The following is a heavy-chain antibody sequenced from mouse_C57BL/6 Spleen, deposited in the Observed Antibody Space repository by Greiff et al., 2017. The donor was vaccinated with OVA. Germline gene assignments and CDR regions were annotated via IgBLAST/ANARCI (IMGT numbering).Heavy chain of an antibody. D-gene: IGHD2-1*01. CDR1: GYAFTNYL. J-gene: IGHJ2*01. V-gene: IGHV1-54*01. CDR2: INPGSGGT. Sequence: VQLQQSGAELVRPGTSVKVSCKASGYAFTNYLIEWVKQRPGQGLEWIGVINPGSGGTNYNEKFKGKATLTADKSSSTAYMQLSSLTSEDSAVYFCAMGLYGNYESDYWGQGTTLTVSS. CDR3: AMGLYGNYESDY.